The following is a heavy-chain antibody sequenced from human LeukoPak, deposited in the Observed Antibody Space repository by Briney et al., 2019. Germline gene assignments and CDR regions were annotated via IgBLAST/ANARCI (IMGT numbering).Heavy chain of an antibody. CDR1: GGSISSSSYY. Sequence: SETLSLTCTVSGGSISSSSYYWGWIRQPPGKGLEWIGSIYYSGSTYYNPSLKSRVTISVDTSKNQFSLKLSSVTAADTAMYYCARGTSFSITMVRGVIRPTGWFDPWGQGTLVTVSS. J-gene: IGHJ5*02. D-gene: IGHD3-10*01. V-gene: IGHV4-39*07. CDR3: ARGTSFSITMVRGVIRPTGWFDP. CDR2: IYYSGST.